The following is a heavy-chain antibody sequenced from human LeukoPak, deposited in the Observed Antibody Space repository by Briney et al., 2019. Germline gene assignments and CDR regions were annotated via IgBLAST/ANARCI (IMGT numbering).Heavy chain of an antibody. CDR3: AKVVRGVIPRGYFQH. D-gene: IGHD3-10*01. V-gene: IGHV3-23*01. CDR1: GFTFSSYA. J-gene: IGHJ1*01. Sequence: PGGSLRLSCAASGFTFSSYAMSWVRQAPGKGLEWVSGISGSGGSTYYADSVKGRFTISRDNSKDTLYLQMNSLRAEDTAVYYCAKVVRGVIPRGYFQHWGQGTLVTVSS. CDR2: ISGSGGST.